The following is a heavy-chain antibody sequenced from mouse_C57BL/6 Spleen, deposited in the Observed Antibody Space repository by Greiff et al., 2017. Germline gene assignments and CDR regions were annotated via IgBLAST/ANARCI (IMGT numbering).Heavy chain of an antibody. J-gene: IGHJ2*01. D-gene: IGHD2-5*01. Sequence: QVQLQQPGAELVMPGASVKLSCKASGYTFTSYWMHWVKQRPGQGLEWIGEIDPSDSYTNYNQKFKGKSTLTVDKSSSTAYMQLSSLTSEDSAVYYCARWGLYSKRGYYFDYWGQGTTLTVSS. CDR3: ARWGLYSKRGYYFDY. V-gene: IGHV1-69*01. CDR1: GYTFTSYW. CDR2: IDPSDSYT.